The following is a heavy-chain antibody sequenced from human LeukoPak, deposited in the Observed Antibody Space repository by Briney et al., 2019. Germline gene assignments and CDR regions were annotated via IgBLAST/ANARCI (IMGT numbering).Heavy chain of an antibody. Sequence: GGSLRLSCAASGFTFSSYAMHWVRQAPGKGLEYVSAISNNGLSTYYADSVKGRFTISRDNSKNTLYLQMGGLRAEDMAVYYCARVAKSVSYGYWGQGTLVTVSS. CDR2: ISNNGLST. V-gene: IGHV3-64*02. CDR3: ARVAKSVSYGY. J-gene: IGHJ4*02. D-gene: IGHD1-26*01. CDR1: GFTFSSYA.